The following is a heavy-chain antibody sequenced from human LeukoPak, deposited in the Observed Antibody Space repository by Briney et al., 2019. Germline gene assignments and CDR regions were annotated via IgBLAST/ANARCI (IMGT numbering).Heavy chain of an antibody. J-gene: IGHJ4*02. Sequence: PSETLSLTCTVSGGSISSSSYYWGWIRQPPGKGLEWIGSIYYSGSTYYNPSLKSRVTISVDTSKNQFSLKLSSVTAADTAVYYCARLTWAGYSGYAYYFDYWGQGTLVTVSS. V-gene: IGHV4-39*01. CDR2: IYYSGST. D-gene: IGHD5-12*01. CDR3: ARLTWAGYSGYAYYFDY. CDR1: GGSISSSSYY.